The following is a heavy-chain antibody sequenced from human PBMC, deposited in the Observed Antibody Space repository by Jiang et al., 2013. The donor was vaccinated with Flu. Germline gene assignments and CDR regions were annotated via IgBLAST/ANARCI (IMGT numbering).Heavy chain of an antibody. Sequence: SAAWNWIRQSPSRGLEWLGRTYYRSKWYNNYAVSVRGRITINPDTSKNQFSLQLNSVTPEDTAVYYCARIVGASVDYWGQGTLVTVSS. V-gene: IGHV6-1*01. J-gene: IGHJ4*02. CDR2: TYYRSKWYN. CDR1: SAA. D-gene: IGHD1-26*01. CDR3: ARIVGASVDY.